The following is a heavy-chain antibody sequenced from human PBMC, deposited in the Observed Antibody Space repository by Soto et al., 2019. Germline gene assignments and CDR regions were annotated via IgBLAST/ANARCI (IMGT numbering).Heavy chain of an antibody. CDR3: AKDFFDYGNYDYFGH. CDR2: ISGSGGSI. D-gene: IGHD4-4*01. V-gene: IGHV3-23*01. CDR1: GFAFNNYA. Sequence: PGGSLRLSCTASGFAFNNYAMSWVRQAPGRGLEWVSSISGSGGSIYYADSVEGRFTISRDNSKNTLFLQMNGLTAGDTAVYYCAKDFFDYGNYDYFGHWGQGA. J-gene: IGHJ5*02.